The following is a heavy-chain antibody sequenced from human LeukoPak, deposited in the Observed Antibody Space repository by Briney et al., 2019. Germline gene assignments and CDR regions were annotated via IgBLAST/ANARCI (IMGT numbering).Heavy chain of an antibody. V-gene: IGHV4-59*08. D-gene: IGHD1-26*01. J-gene: IGHJ4*02. CDR3: ARLGGATSPFGY. CDR1: GGSISSYY. CDR2: IYYTGNT. Sequence: SETLSLTCTVSGGSISSYYWSWVRQPPGKGLEWIGYIYYTGNTNYNPSLKSRVTTSVDTSKNQFSLNLSSVTAADTAIYYCARLGGATSPFGYWGQGTLVTVSS.